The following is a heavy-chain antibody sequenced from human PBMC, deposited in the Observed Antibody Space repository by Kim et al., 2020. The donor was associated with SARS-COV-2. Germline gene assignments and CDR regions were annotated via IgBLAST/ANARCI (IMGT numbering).Heavy chain of an antibody. J-gene: IGHJ6*03. CDR2: INPNSGGT. CDR3: AAGYCSSTSCYSPHYWYYYMDV. Sequence: ASVKVSCKASGYTFTGYYMHWVRQAPGQGLEWMGWINPNSGGTNYAQKFQGRVTMTRDTSISTAYMELSRLRSDDTAVYYCAAGYCSSTSCYSPHYWYYYMDVWGKGTTVTVSS. V-gene: IGHV1-2*02. CDR1: GYTFTGYY. D-gene: IGHD2-2*01.